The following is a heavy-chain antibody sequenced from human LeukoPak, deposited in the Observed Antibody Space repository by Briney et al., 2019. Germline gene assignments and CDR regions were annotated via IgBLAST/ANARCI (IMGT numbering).Heavy chain of an antibody. Sequence: GGSLRLSCAASGFTFSGHAMSWVRQAPEKGLEWVSIISSSGGTTYYADSVKGRFTISRDNSKNTLYLQMNSLRAEDTAVYYCAKGWNNMDVWGQGTTVTVSS. V-gene: IGHV3-23*01. CDR3: AKGWNNMDV. CDR1: GFTFSGHA. J-gene: IGHJ6*02. D-gene: IGHD1/OR15-1a*01. CDR2: ISSSGGTT.